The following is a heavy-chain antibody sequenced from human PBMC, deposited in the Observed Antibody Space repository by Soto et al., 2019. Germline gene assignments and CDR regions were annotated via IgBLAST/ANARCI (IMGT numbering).Heavy chain of an antibody. CDR1: GYTFTSYG. J-gene: IGHJ5*02. V-gene: IGHV1-18*04. CDR2: ISAYNGNT. CDR3: ARDHNYYGSGGYYNTGNWFDP. Sequence: ASVKVSCKASGYTFTSYGISWVRQAPGQGLEWMGWISAYNGNTNYAQKLQGRVAMTTDTSTSTAYMELRSLRSDDTAVYYCARDHNYYGSGGYYNTGNWFDPWGQGTLVTVSS. D-gene: IGHD3-10*01.